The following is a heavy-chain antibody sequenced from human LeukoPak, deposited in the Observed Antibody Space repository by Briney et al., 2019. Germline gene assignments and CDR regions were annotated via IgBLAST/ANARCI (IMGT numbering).Heavy chain of an antibody. D-gene: IGHD6-13*01. CDR3: ARSPLGIAAAGTALRLNWFDP. J-gene: IGHJ5*02. V-gene: IGHV1-69*05. Sequence: GTFSSYAISWVRQAPGQGLESMGGSIPIFGTAHYAQKFQGRVTITTDESTSTAYMELSSLRSEDTAVYYCARSPLGIAAAGTALRLNWFDPWGQGTLVTVSS. CDR2: SIPIFGTA. CDR1: GTFSSYA.